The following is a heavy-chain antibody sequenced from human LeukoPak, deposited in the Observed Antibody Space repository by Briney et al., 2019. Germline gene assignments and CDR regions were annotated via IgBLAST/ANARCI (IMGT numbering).Heavy chain of an antibody. Sequence: SETLSLTCTVSGGSISTGNYYWSWIRQPAGKGLEYIGRIYTTGGTSGSTYYNPSLKSRVTISVDTSKNQFSLKLSSVTAADTAVYHCAWGDSSGYPFDPWGQGTLVTVSS. V-gene: IGHV4-61*02. D-gene: IGHD3-22*01. J-gene: IGHJ5*02. CDR1: GGSISTGNYY. CDR2: IYTTGGTSGST. CDR3: AWGDSSGYPFDP.